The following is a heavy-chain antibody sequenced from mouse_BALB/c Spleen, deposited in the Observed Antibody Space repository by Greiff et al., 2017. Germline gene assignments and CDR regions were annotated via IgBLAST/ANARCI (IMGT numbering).Heavy chain of an antibody. CDR1: GYTFTDYE. D-gene: IGHD2-14*01. Sequence: QVQLQQSGAELVRPGASVTLSCKASGYTFTDYEMHWVKQTPVHGLEWIGAIDPETGGTAYNQKFKGKATLTADKSSSTAYMELRSLTSEDSAVYYCTRTGYRYAWFAYWGQGTLVTVSA. V-gene: IGHV1-15*01. CDR3: TRTGYRYAWFAY. J-gene: IGHJ3*01. CDR2: IDPETGGT.